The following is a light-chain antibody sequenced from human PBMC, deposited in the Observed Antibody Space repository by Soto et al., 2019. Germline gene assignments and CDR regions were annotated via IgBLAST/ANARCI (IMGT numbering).Light chain of an antibody. V-gene: IGKV3-15*01. Sequence: EIVVTQSPATLSVSPGERVTLSCRASQSVSSSLPWYQQRPGQAPRLLTYDTSTRAPGIAARFSGSGSGTEFTLTISSLQSEDVAVYYCQQYVHWPPGTFGQGTTVEIK. CDR3: QQYVHWPPGT. CDR2: DTS. CDR1: QSVSSS. J-gene: IGKJ1*01.